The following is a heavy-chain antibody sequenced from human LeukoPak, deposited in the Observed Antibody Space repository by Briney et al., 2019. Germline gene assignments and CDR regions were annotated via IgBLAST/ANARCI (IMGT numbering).Heavy chain of an antibody. V-gene: IGHV3-20*04. CDR3: ARDILAMNWFDP. CDR1: GFAFDDYD. D-gene: IGHD2-2*01. J-gene: IGHJ5*02. CDR2: INWNGGST. Sequence: PGGSLRLSCAASGFAFDDYDMSWVRQAPGKGLEWVSGINWNGGSTGYTDSVKGQFTISRDNAKSSLYLQMNSLRAEDTAVYYCARDILAMNWFDPWGQGTLVTVSS.